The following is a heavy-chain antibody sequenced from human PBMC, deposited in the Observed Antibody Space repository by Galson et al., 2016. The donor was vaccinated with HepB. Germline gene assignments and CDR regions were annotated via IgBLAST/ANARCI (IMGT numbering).Heavy chain of an antibody. CDR1: GFTFRDHY. CDR3: ARNGAGNSGKTVLMDV. J-gene: IGHJ6*02. Sequence: SLRLSCAASGFTFRDHYMEWVRQAPRKGLEWVGRVRNKANSYSTEYAASVEGRCTISRDDSKNSVYLEMNSLKTEDTAVYYCARNGAGNSGKTVLMDVWGQGTTVIVSS. V-gene: IGHV3-72*01. D-gene: IGHD4-23*01. CDR2: VRNKANSYST.